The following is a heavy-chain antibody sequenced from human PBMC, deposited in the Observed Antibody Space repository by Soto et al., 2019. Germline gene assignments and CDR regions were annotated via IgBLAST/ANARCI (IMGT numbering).Heavy chain of an antibody. CDR1: GYSFNIYW. Sequence: HGESLKISCKASGYSFNIYWIGWVRQMPGKGLEWMGIIYPADSDTRYSPSFQGQVTISVDKSISTVHLQWNSLKASDTAMYYCARSFDSWGQGTLVTVSS. J-gene: IGHJ4*02. V-gene: IGHV5-51*01. CDR3: ARSFDS. CDR2: IYPADSDT.